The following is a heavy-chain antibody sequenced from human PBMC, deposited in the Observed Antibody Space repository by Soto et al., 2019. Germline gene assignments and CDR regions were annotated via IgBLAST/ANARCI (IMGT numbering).Heavy chain of an antibody. J-gene: IGHJ6*02. D-gene: IGHD3-3*01. CDR2: IYPGDSDT. CDR3: ASSYYDFWSGYSHYYYYGMDV. Sequence: GESLKISCKGSGYRFTSYWIGWVRQMPGKGLEWMGIIYPGDSDTRYSPSFQGQVTISADKSISTAYLQWSSLKASDTAMYYCASSYYDFWSGYSHYYYYGMDVWGQGATVTVSS. V-gene: IGHV5-51*01. CDR1: GYRFTSYW.